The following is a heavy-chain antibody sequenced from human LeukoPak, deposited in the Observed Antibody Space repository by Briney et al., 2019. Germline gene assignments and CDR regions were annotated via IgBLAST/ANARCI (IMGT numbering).Heavy chain of an antibody. V-gene: IGHV3-11*04. J-gene: IGHJ4*02. CDR1: GFTFSDYY. CDR2: ISSSGSTI. CDR3: ARDSGYDSSGYYFDY. D-gene: IGHD3-22*01. Sequence: GRSLRLSCAASGFTFSDYYMSWIRQAPGKGLEWVSYISSSGSTIYYADSVKGRFTISRDDAKNSLYLQMNSLRAEDTAVYYCARDSGYDSSGYYFDYWGQGTLVTVSS.